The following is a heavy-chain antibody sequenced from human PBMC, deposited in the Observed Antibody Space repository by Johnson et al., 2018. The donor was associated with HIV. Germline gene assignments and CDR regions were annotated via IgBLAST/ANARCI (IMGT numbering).Heavy chain of an antibody. Sequence: VQLVESGGGVVQPGRSLRLSCAASGFTFDDYAMHWVRHAPGQGLEWVSGIHWSSGNIDYADSVKGRVTISRDNTKNSLYLQMNSLRPEDTGLYYCAKDIASGYTNGGTLDIWGQGTMVTVSS. CDR2: IHWSSGNI. D-gene: IGHD6-19*01. CDR3: AKDIASGYTNGGTLDI. CDR1: GFTFDDYA. J-gene: IGHJ3*02. V-gene: IGHV3-9*01.